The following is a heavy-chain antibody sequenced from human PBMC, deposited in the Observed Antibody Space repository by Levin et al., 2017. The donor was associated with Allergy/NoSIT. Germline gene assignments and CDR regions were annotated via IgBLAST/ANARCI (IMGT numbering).Heavy chain of an antibody. V-gene: IGHV6-1*01. Sequence: ASQTLSLTCAISGDSVSSTSAAWNWIRQSPSRGLEWLGRTYYRHNWHYDYAVSVKSRISINPDTSKNQFSLHLNSVTPEDTAVYYCARDGFLQGWSFDLWGRGTLVTVSS. CDR2: TYYRHNWHY. CDR3: ARDGFLQGWSFDL. CDR1: GDSVSSTSAA. D-gene: IGHD2-2*03. J-gene: IGHJ2*01.